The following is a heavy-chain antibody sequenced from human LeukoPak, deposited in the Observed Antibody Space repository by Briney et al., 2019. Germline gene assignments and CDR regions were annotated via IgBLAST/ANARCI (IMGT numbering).Heavy chain of an antibody. CDR1: GFTFSSYG. CDR2: IRYDGSNK. J-gene: IGHJ5*02. D-gene: IGHD2-2*01. CDR3: AKDLYSTVVPAALYNWFDP. Sequence: PGGSLRLSCAVSGFTFSSYGMHWVRQAPGKGLEWVAFIRYDGSNKYYADSVKGRFTISRDNSKNTLYLQMNSLRAEGTAVYYCAKDLYSTVVPAALYNWFDPWGQGTLVTVSP. V-gene: IGHV3-30*02.